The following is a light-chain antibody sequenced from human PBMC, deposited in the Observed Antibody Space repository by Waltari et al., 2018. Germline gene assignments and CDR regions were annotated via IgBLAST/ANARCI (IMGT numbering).Light chain of an antibody. J-gene: IGKJ1*01. CDR1: QSVSRT. CDR3: QKYGSLPAT. CDR2: DAS. Sequence: ELVLTQSPGTLSLSPGDRATLSCRASQSVSRTLAWYQQKPGQAPRLLIYDASSRATGTPDRFSGSGSGTDFSLTISRLEPEDFAVYYCQKYGSLPATFGQGTKVEIK. V-gene: IGKV3-20*01.